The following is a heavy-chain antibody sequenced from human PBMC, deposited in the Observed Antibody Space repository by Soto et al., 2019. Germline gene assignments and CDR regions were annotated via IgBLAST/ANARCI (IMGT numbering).Heavy chain of an antibody. CDR1: GGSISSSSYY. V-gene: IGHV4-39*01. D-gene: IGHD1-26*01. Sequence: QLQLQESGPGLVKPSETLSLTCTVSGGSISSSSYYWGWIRQPPGKGLEWIGSIYYSGSTYYNPSLKSRITISVDTSKNQFSLKLSSVTAADTAVYYCARSYSGSPPRGIFDYWGQGTLLTVSS. J-gene: IGHJ4*02. CDR3: ARSYSGSPPRGIFDY. CDR2: IYYSGST.